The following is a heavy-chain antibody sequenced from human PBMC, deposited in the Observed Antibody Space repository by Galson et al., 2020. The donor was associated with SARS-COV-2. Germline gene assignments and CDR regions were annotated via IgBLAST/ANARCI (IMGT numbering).Heavy chain of an antibody. CDR2: IYYSGST. CDR1: GGSISSGDYY. D-gene: IGHD3-10*01. J-gene: IGHJ4*02. Sequence: SETLSLTCTVSGGSISSGDYYWSWIRQPPGKGLEWIGYIYYSGSTYYNPSLKSRVTISVDTSKNQFSLKLSSVTAADTAVYYCARVVYYGSGSNDYWGQGTLVTVSS. CDR3: ARVVYYGSGSNDY. V-gene: IGHV4-30-4*08.